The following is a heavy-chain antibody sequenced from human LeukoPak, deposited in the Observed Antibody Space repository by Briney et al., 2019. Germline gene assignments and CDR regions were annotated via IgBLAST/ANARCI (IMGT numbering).Heavy chain of an antibody. CDR2: IKQDGTEK. CDR3: ARWGLGKGEGFDI. D-gene: IGHD2-21*01. V-gene: IGHV3-7*01. CDR1: GFTFTTYW. Sequence: EAGGSLRLSCAASGFTFTTYWMSWVRQAPGKGLEWVANIKQDGTEKYYVDSVKGRFTISRDNAKNSLYLQMNSLRAEDTAVYYCARWGLGKGEGFDIWGQGRMVTVSS. J-gene: IGHJ3*02.